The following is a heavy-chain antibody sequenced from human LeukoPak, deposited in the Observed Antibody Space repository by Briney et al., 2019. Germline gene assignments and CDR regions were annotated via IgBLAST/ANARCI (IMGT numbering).Heavy chain of an antibody. CDR2: MNPNSGNT. D-gene: IGHD1-26*01. V-gene: IGHV1-8*01. Sequence: ASVKVSCKASGYTFTRYDINWVRQATGQGLEWMGWMNPNSGNTGYAQKFQGRVTMTRNTSISTAYMGLSSLRSEDTAEYYCARGRVGATLHCDYWGQGTLVTVSS. CDR3: ARGRVGATLHCDY. J-gene: IGHJ4*02. CDR1: GYTFTRYD.